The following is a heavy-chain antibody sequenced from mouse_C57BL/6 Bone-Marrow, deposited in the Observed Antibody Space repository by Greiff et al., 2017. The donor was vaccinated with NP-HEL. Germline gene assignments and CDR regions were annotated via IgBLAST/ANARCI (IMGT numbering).Heavy chain of an antibody. J-gene: IGHJ4*01. Sequence: QVHVKQSGAELAKPGASVKLSCKASGYTFTSYWMHLVKQRPGQGLEWIGYINPSSGYTKYNQKFKDKATLTADKSYSTAYMQLSSLTYEDSAVYYCARDSPIYDGYLYYYAMDYWGQGTSVTVSS. CDR1: GYTFTSYW. D-gene: IGHD2-3*01. V-gene: IGHV1-7*01. CDR2: INPSSGYT. CDR3: ARDSPIYDGYLYYYAMDY.